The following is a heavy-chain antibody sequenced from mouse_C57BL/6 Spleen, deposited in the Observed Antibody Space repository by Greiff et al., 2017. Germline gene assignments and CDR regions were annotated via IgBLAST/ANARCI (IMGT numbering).Heavy chain of an antibody. CDR3: TRMTAQATSFAY. J-gene: IGHJ3*01. V-gene: IGHV1-15*01. CDR2: IDPETGGT. D-gene: IGHD3-2*02. CDR1: GYTFTDYE. Sequence: VKLMESGAELVRPGASVTLSCKASGYTFTDYEMHWVKQTPVHGLEWIGAIDPETGGTAYNQKFKGKAILTADKSSSTAYMELRSLTSEDSAVYYCTRMTAQATSFAYWGQGTLVTVSA.